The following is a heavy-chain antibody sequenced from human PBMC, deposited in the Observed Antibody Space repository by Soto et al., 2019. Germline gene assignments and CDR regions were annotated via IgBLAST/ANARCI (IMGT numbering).Heavy chain of an antibody. J-gene: IGHJ4*02. CDR3: ARDLPGSDNYVFDY. Sequence: SRRLSCAASGFTLDDYAMHWIQQAPGKGLEWVSGISWNSARRGYADSVKGRFTISRNNAKNTLYLQMNSLRVEDTAIYFCARDLPGSDNYVFDYWGQGSLVTVSS. D-gene: IGHD3-16*01. CDR1: GFTLDDYA. V-gene: IGHV3-9*01. CDR2: ISWNSARR.